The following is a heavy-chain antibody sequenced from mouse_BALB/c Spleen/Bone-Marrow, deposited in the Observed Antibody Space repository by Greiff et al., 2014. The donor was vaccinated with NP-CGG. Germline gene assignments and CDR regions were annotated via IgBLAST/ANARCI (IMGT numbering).Heavy chain of an antibody. D-gene: IGHD1-1*01. V-gene: IGHV1-9*01. J-gene: IGHJ1*01. CDR2: ILPGSGST. Sequence: QVQLQQSGAELMKPGASVKISCKATGYTFSSYWIEWVKQRPGHGLEWIGEILPGSGSTNYNEKLKGKATFTADTSSNTAYMQLSSLTSEDSAVYYCAREDGLWYFDVWGAGTTVTVSS. CDR1: GYTFSSYW. CDR3: AREDGLWYFDV.